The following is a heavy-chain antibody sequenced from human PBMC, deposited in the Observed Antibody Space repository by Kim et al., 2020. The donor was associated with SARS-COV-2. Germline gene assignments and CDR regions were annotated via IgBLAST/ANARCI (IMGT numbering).Heavy chain of an antibody. CDR3: ARPHCRSTRCYLYLYGM. CDR2: ISSDGSTK. CDR1: GFTFSSSA. Sequence: GGSLRLSCAASGFTFSSSAMHWVRQAPGKGLEWVAVISSDGSTKYYGGSVKGRFTFSRDNSKSTVYLQTNSLRTEDTAVYYCARPHCRSTRCYLYLYGM. V-gene: IGHV3-30-3*01. J-gene: IGHJ6*01. D-gene: IGHD2-2*01.